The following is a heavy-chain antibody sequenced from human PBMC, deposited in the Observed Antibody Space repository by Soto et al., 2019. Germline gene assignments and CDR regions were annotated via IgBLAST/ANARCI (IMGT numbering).Heavy chain of an antibody. CDR2: IYYSGTT. CDR1: GGSIGTYY. CDR3: ARDKITGLFDY. J-gene: IGHJ4*02. V-gene: IGHV4-59*12. D-gene: IGHD2-8*02. Sequence: TSETLSLTCTVSGGSIGTYYWSWIRQPPGKGLEWIGYIYYSGTTNYNPSLKSRVTISVDTSKNQFSLKLTSVTAADTAVYYCARDKITGLFDYWGQGTLVTVSS.